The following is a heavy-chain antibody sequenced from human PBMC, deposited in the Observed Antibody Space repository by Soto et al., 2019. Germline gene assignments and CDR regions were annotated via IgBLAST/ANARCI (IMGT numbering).Heavy chain of an antibody. CDR3: ESWLDREHAFDV. V-gene: IGHV3-53*01. D-gene: IGHD1-1*01. J-gene: IGHJ3*01. Sequence: DAQLVESGGGLIQPGESLRLSCAAFGLTISGKNYVAWVRQAPGKGLEWVSAHYDVDGSFYADSVTGRFTTSSDSSKTAVYLQMNDLRPDDTAVYYCESWLDREHAFDVWGQGTTVTISS. CDR1: GLTISGKNY. CDR2: HYDVDGS.